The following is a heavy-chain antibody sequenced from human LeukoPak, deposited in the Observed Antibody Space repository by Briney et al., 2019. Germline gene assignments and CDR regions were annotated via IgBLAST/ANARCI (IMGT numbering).Heavy chain of an antibody. J-gene: IGHJ6*02. CDR3: AKDRTDDNYAFPPYYYYGMDV. V-gene: IGHV3-23*01. D-gene: IGHD5-24*01. CDR1: GFTFSTFA. Sequence: GGSLRLSCVVSGFTFSTFAMTWVRQAPGKGLDWVSTISENDEYTYYADSVKGRFTISRDNSKNTLYLQMNSLRAEDTAVYYCAKDRTDDNYAFPPYYYYGMDVWGQGTTVTVSS. CDR2: ISENDEYT.